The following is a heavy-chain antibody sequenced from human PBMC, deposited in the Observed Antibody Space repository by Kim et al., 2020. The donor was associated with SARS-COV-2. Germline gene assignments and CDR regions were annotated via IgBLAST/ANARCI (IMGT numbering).Heavy chain of an antibody. Sequence: SETLSLTCTVSGGSISSSSYYWGWIRQPPGKGLEWIGCIYYSGSTYYNPSLKSPVTISVDTSKNHFSLKLSSVTAADTAVYYCASPGRVGVVVGRGIIFDYWGQGTLVTVSS. CDR1: GGSISSSSYY. D-gene: IGHD3-3*01. CDR2: IYYSGST. V-gene: IGHV4-39*01. CDR3: ASPGRVGVVVGRGIIFDY. J-gene: IGHJ4*02.